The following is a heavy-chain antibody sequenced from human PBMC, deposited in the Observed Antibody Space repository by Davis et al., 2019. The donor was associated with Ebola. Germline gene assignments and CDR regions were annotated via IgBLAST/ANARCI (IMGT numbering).Heavy chain of an antibody. V-gene: IGHV3-23*01. J-gene: IGHJ3*02. CDR2: LGTSADT. D-gene: IGHD3-9*01. Sequence: GESLKISCAASGFVFRNYVMSWVRQAPGKGLEWVSTLGTSADTYYADSVKGRFTISRDNSKNTLNLQKNGLRVEDTAIYYCVKDTSDIWFDIWGQGTMVTVSS. CDR3: VKDTSDIWFDI. CDR1: GFVFRNYV.